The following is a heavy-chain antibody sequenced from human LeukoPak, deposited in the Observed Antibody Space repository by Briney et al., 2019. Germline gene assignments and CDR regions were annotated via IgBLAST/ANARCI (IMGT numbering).Heavy chain of an antibody. CDR1: GFTFSSYG. J-gene: IGHJ6*03. Sequence: GGSLRLSCAASGFTFSSYGMSWVRQAPGKGLEWVSGINWNGGSTGYADSVKGRFTISRDNAKNSLYLQMNSLRAEDTALYYCARGVSSIRLWLHSNYYMDVWGKGTTVTVSS. D-gene: IGHD5-18*01. V-gene: IGHV3-20*04. CDR2: INWNGGST. CDR3: ARGVSSIRLWLHSNYYMDV.